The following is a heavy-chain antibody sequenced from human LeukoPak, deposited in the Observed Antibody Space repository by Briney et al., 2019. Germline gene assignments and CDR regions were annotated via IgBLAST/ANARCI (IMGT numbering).Heavy chain of an antibody. J-gene: IGHJ4*02. V-gene: IGHV3-30*04. CDR1: GFTFSSYA. Sequence: GGSLRLSCAASGFTFSSYAMHWVRQAPGKGLEWVAVISYDGSNKYYADSVKGRFTISRDNSKNTLYLQMNSLRAEDTAVYYCARDSPDSSGWYYFDYWGQGTLVTVSS. CDR2: ISYDGSNK. D-gene: IGHD6-19*01. CDR3: ARDSPDSSGWYYFDY.